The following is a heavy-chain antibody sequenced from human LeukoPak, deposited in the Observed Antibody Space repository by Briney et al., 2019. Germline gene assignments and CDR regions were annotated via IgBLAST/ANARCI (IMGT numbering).Heavy chain of an antibody. CDR3: ARDGGNIVVVPAANFYYYYGMDV. D-gene: IGHD2-2*01. CDR2: ISAYNGNT. V-gene: IGHV1-18*01. J-gene: IGHJ6*02. CDR1: GYTFTSYG. Sequence: GASVKVSCKASGYTFTSYGISWVRQAPGQGLEWMGWISAYNGNTNYAQKLQGRVTMTTDTSTSTAYMELRSLRSDDTAVYYCARDGGNIVVVPAANFYYYYGMDVWGQGTTVTVSS.